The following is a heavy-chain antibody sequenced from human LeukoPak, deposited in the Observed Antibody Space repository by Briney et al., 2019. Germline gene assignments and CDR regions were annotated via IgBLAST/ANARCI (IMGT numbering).Heavy chain of an antibody. Sequence: PGGSLPVPYADSGSTFRTYLLRWVRQVPGKGLEWVAKINEDGSEKFYVDSAKGRFTISRDNAQNSLFLLMDHLRAEDTALYYCATLGYCDLGATNSPFDYWGQGNLVIVSS. CDR3: ATLGYCDLGATNSPFDY. V-gene: IGHV3-7*05. J-gene: IGHJ4*02. CDR2: INEDGSEK. D-gene: IGHD2-15*01. CDR1: GSTFRTYL.